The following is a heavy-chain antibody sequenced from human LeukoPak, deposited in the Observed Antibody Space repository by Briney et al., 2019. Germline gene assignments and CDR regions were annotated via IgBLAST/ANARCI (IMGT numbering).Heavy chain of an antibody. D-gene: IGHD2-8*02. V-gene: IGHV4-34*01. CDR3: ASSGRMYIRSGGY. CDR2: INHSGST. J-gene: IGHJ4*02. CDR1: GGSFSGYY. Sequence: SETLSLTCAVYGGSFSGYYWSWIRQPPGKGLEWIGEINHSGSTNYNPSLKSRVTISVDTSKNQFSLKLSSVPAADTAVYYCASSGRMYIRSGGYWGQGTLVTVSS.